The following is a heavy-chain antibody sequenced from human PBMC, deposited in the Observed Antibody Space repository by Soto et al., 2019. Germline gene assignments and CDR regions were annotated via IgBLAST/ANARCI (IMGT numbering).Heavy chain of an antibody. CDR3: ARSIRGPRRFNGMDV. D-gene: IGHD1-20*01. J-gene: IGHJ6*02. V-gene: IGHV2-70*13. CDR2: IESEDDDK. Sequence: SGPTLVNPTETLTLTCTFSGFSLTSPGMCVSWIRQSPGKALEWLALIESEDDDKYYSTSLKTRLTIPKETRKNQVGLTMANMEPADTATYYCARSIRGPRRFNGMDVWGQGTTVTVSS. CDR1: GFSLTSPGMC.